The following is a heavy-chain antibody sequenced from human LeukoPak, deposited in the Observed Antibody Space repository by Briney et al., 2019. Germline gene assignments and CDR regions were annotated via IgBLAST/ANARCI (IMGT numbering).Heavy chain of an antibody. CDR2: ISSSSSYI. CDR3: AKDLDGYNYILDY. J-gene: IGHJ4*02. Sequence: PGGSLRLSCAASGFTFSSYSMNWVRQAPGKGLEWVSSISSSSSYIYYADSVKGRFTISRDNAKNSLYLQMNSLRAEDTALYYCAKDLDGYNYILDYWGQGTLVTVSS. CDR1: GFTFSSYS. D-gene: IGHD5-24*01. V-gene: IGHV3-21*04.